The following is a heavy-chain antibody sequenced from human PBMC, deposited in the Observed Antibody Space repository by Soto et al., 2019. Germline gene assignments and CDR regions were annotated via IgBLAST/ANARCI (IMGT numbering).Heavy chain of an antibody. Sequence: LRLSCAASGFTFSSYGMHWVRQAPGKGLEWVAVIWYDGSNKYYADSVKGRFTISRDNSKNTLYLQMNSLRAEDTAVYYCSRDPLIMAVAGDPYYFDYWGQGTLVTVSS. V-gene: IGHV3-33*01. D-gene: IGHD6-19*01. CDR1: GFTFSSYG. CDR3: SRDPLIMAVAGDPYYFDY. J-gene: IGHJ4*02. CDR2: IWYDGSNK.